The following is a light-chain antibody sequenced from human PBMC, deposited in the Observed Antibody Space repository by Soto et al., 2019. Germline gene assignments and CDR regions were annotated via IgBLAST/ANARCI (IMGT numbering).Light chain of an antibody. J-gene: IGKJ1*01. V-gene: IGKV3-20*01. Sequence: FSQSPRTLSLYPGERATLSCRASQSVSSSYLAWYQQKPGQAPRLLIYGASSRATGIPDRFSGSGSGTDFTLTISRLEPEDFAVYYCQQYGSSPRTFGQGTKVDI. CDR2: GAS. CDR1: QSVSSSY. CDR3: QQYGSSPRT.